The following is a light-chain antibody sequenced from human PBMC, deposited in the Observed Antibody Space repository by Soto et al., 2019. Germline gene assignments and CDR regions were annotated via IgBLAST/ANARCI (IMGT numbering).Light chain of an antibody. CDR3: QHYGSSRT. V-gene: IGKV3-20*01. J-gene: IGKJ1*01. CDR2: GAS. Sequence: VLTQSPGTLSLSPGKRATQGFRASQTVSSYLAWFQQRPGQAPRLLIYGASNRATGIPDRFSGSGSGTDFTLTISRLEPEDFAVYYCQHYGSSRTFGQGTKVDIK. CDR1: QTVSSY.